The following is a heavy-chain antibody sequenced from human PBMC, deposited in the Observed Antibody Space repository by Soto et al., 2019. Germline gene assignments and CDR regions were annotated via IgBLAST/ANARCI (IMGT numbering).Heavy chain of an antibody. V-gene: IGHV3-11*06. D-gene: IGHD2-15*01. CDR3: ARSHDFRYCSGGSCYSLYYYYGMDV. CDR1: GFTFSDYY. CDR2: ISSSSSYT. J-gene: IGHJ6*02. Sequence: SLRLSCAASGFTFSDYYMSWIRQAPGKGLEWVSYISSSSSYTNYADSVKGRFTISRDNAKNSLYLQMNSLRAEDTAVYYCARSHDFRYCSGGSCYSLYYYYGMDVWGQGTTVTVSS.